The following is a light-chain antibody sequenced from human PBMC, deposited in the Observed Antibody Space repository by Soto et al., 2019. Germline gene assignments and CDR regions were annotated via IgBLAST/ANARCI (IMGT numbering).Light chain of an antibody. CDR2: GAS. CDR1: QSVSSSY. CDR3: QQYGSSPPYT. V-gene: IGKV3-20*01. Sequence: EIVLTQSPGTLSLSPGDRATLSCRASQSVSSSYLAWYQQKPGQAPRLLIYGASSRATGIPDRFSGSGSGTDFTLTISRLEPEDFAVYYCQQYGSSPPYTFGQGTKLETK. J-gene: IGKJ2*01.